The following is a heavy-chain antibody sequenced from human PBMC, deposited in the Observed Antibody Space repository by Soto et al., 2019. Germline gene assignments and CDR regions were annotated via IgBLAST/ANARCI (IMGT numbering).Heavy chain of an antibody. J-gene: IGHJ4*01. CDR1: GYSFPSYW. Sequence: GESLKISCKGSGYSFPSYWIGWVRQMPGKGLEWMGIIYPGDSDTRYSPSFQGQVTISADKSINTAYLQWNSLKTSDTAIYYCARNDYNGNSIDYWGHGTLVT. CDR2: IYPGDSDT. V-gene: IGHV5-51*01. D-gene: IGHD4-4*01. CDR3: ARNDYNGNSIDY.